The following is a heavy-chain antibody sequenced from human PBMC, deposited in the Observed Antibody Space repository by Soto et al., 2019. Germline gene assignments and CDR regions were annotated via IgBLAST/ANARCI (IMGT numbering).Heavy chain of an antibody. Sequence: QVQLQESGPGLVKPSETLSLTCTVSGGSISSYYWSWIRQPPGKGLEWIGYIYYSGSTNYNPSLKSRVTISVDTSKNQFSLKLSSVTAADTAVYYCARDLRICSGGSCYAYYYYGMDVWGQGTTVTVSS. D-gene: IGHD2-15*01. CDR2: IYYSGST. V-gene: IGHV4-59*01. CDR1: GGSISSYY. CDR3: ARDLRICSGGSCYAYYYYGMDV. J-gene: IGHJ6*02.